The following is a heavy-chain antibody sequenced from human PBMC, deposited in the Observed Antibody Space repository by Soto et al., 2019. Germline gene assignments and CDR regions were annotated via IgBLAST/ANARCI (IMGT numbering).Heavy chain of an antibody. J-gene: IGHJ4*02. D-gene: IGHD3-9*01. V-gene: IGHV3-48*02. CDR1: GFTFSSYS. CDR3: ARLWDWLFTLPLGDDY. CDR2: ISSSSSTI. Sequence: GGSLRLSCAASGFTFSSYSMNWVRQAPGKGLEWVSYISSSSSTIYYADSVKGRFTISRDNAKNSLYLQMNSLRDEDTAVYYCARLWDWLFTLPLGDDYWGQGTLVTVSS.